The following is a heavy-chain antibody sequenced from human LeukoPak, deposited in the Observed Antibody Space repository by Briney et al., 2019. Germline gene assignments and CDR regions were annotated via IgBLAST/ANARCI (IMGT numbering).Heavy chain of an antibody. CDR2: IYYSGST. CDR3: AREEAVAYYYYGMDV. Sequence: SETVSLTCTVSGGSISSYYWSWIRQPPGKGLEWIGYIYYSGSTNYNPSLKSRVTISVDTSKNQFSLKLSSVTAADTAVYYCAREEAVAYYYYGMDVWGQGTTVTVSS. V-gene: IGHV4-59*12. CDR1: GGSISSYY. D-gene: IGHD6-19*01. J-gene: IGHJ6*02.